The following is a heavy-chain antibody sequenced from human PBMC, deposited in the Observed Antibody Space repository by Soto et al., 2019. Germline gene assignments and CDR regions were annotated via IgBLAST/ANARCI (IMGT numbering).Heavy chain of an antibody. CDR1: GYTFTSYD. D-gene: IGHD3-10*01. Sequence: ASVKVSCKASGYTFTSYDINWVRQATGQGLEWMGWMNPNSGNTGYAQKFQARVTMTSNTSISTAYMELSSLRSEDTAVYYCARGEASTYYYGSGYWFDPWGQGTLVTVSS. CDR3: ARGEASTYYYGSGYWFDP. V-gene: IGHV1-8*01. J-gene: IGHJ5*02. CDR2: MNPNSGNT.